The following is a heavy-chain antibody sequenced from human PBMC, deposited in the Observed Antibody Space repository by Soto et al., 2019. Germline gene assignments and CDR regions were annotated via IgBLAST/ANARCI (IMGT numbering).Heavy chain of an antibody. V-gene: IGHV3-11*01. D-gene: IGHD4-4*01. CDR3: ARRSNYFEH. CDR2: IGSSDSSI. Sequence: QVQLVQSGGGLVEPGGSLRLSCVASGFTFSDCYMTWIRQAPGKGLECVSYIGSSDSSINYADSVKGRFIISRDNTKNSLYLQMNSLRVEDTAVYYCARRSNYFEHWGQGTLVTVSS. CDR1: GFTFSDCY. J-gene: IGHJ4*02.